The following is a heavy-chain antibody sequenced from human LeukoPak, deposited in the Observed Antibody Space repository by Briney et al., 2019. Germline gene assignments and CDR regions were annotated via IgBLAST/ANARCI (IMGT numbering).Heavy chain of an antibody. CDR2: IYPSGST. D-gene: IGHD6-13*01. Sequence: TSETLSLTCTVSGGAISGYYWSWIRQPAGKGLEWIGRIYPSGSTNYNPSLKSRVTMSIDTSKNQFSLNLSSVAAAVTAVYYCARISGSSLDYWGQGTLVTVSS. CDR1: GGAISGYY. J-gene: IGHJ4*02. V-gene: IGHV4-4*07. CDR3: ARISGSSLDY.